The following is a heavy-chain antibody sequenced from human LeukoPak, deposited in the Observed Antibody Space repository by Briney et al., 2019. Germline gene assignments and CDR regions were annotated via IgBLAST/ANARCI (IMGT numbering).Heavy chain of an antibody. D-gene: IGHD3-10*01. J-gene: IGHJ4*02. Sequence: SETLSLTCAVYGGSFSGYYWSWIRQPPGKGLEWIGEINHSGSTNYNPSLKSRVTISVDTSKNQFSLKLSSVTAADTAVYYCARGPPRGRFGELSFDYWGQGTLVTVSS. CDR3: ARGPPRGRFGELSFDY. CDR1: GGSFSGYY. V-gene: IGHV4-34*01. CDR2: INHSGST.